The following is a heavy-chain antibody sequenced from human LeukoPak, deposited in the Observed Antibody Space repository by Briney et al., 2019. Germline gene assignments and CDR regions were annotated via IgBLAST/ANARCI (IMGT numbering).Heavy chain of an antibody. J-gene: IGHJ3*02. CDR1: GGSFSGYY. V-gene: IGHV4-34*01. CDR2: INHSGST. D-gene: IGHD6-25*01. CDR3: AGTIAATHGGAFDI. Sequence: SETLSLTCAVYGGSFSGYYWSWIRQPPGKGLEWIGEINHSGSTNYNPSLKSRVTISVDTSNNQFSLKLSYVTAADTAVYYCAGTIAATHGGAFDIWGQGTMVTVSS.